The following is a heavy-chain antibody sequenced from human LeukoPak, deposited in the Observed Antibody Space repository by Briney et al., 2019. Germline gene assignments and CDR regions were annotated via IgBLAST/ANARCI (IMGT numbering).Heavy chain of an antibody. CDR2: INHSGST. D-gene: IGHD3-16*02. J-gene: IGHJ4*02. CDR1: GGSFSDYY. V-gene: IGHV4-34*01. CDR3: ARALAHRH. Sequence: PSETLSLTCAVYGGSFSDYYWSWIRQPPGKGLQWIGEINHSGSTNYSPSLKSRVTISVDTSKNQFSLELSSMTAADTAVYYCARALAHRHWGQGTLVTVSS.